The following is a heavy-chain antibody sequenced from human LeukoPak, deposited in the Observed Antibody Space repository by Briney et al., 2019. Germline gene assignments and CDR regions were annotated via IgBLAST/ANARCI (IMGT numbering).Heavy chain of an antibody. D-gene: IGHD5-24*01. V-gene: IGHV3-43*02. CDR1: GFMFDDYA. CDR2: ISGDGVSS. Sequence: PGESLRLSCAASGFMFDDYAMHWVRQVPGRGQEWVSLISGDGVSSFYADSVRGRFTISRDNNNNSLSLQMYSLTTEDTAFYYCAREQFSHTSNYFDNWGQGILVTVSS. CDR3: AREQFSHTSNYFDN. J-gene: IGHJ4*02.